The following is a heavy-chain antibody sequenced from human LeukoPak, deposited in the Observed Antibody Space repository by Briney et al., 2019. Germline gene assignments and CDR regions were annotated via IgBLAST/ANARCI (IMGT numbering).Heavy chain of an antibody. J-gene: IGHJ4*02. CDR3: AKGLDRWYYDFWSGYYGLGY. V-gene: IGHV3-9*01. CDR2: ISWNSGSI. Sequence: GRSLRLSCAASGFTFDDYAMHWVRQAPGKGLEWVSGISWNSGSIGYADSVKGRFTISRDNAKNSLYLQMNSLRAEDTALYYCAKGLDRWYYDFWSGYYGLGYWGQGTLVTVSS. D-gene: IGHD3-3*01. CDR1: GFTFDDYA.